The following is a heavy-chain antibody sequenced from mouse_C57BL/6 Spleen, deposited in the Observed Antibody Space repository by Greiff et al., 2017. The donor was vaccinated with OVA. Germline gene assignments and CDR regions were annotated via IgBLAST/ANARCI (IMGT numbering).Heavy chain of an antibody. D-gene: IGHD1-1*01. Sequence: EVQLQQSGAELVRPGASVKLSCTASGFNIKDYYMHWVKQRPEQGLEWIGRIDPEDGDTEYAPKFQGKATMTADTSSNTAYLQLSSLTSEDTAVYYCTTAVVATKAMDYWGQGTSVTVSS. V-gene: IGHV14-1*01. CDR2: IDPEDGDT. J-gene: IGHJ4*01. CDR3: TTAVVATKAMDY. CDR1: GFNIKDYY.